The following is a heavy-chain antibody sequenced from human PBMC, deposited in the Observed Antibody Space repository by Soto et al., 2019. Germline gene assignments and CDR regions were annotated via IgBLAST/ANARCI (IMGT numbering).Heavy chain of an antibody. V-gene: IGHV1-18*04. CDR2: ISAYNGNT. CDR1: GYTFTSYG. CDR3: ARVTPFGFLEWLLSPPDY. D-gene: IGHD3-3*01. Sequence: ASVKVSCKASGYTFTSYGISWLRQAPGQGLEWMGWISAYNGNTNYAQKLQGRVTMTTDTSTSTAYMELRSLRSDDTAVYYCARVTPFGFLEWLLSPPDYWGQGTLVTVSS. J-gene: IGHJ4*02.